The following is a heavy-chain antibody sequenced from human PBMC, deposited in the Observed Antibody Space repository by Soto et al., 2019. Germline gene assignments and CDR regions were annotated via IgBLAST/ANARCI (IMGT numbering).Heavy chain of an antibody. CDR1: GIIFSSSP. CDR2: IAVGSGNT. V-gene: IGHV1-58*01. J-gene: IGHJ5*01. D-gene: IGHD3-3*01. CDR3: AAVLYFDFGSGHGLHDS. Sequence: SVKVSRKACGIIFSSSPLQWVRQARGQRLEWIGWIAVGSGNTNYAQKFQERVTLTRDLSTSTAYMELSSLKSEDTAVYYCAAVLYFDFGSGHGLHDSCGQRSPVPVSA.